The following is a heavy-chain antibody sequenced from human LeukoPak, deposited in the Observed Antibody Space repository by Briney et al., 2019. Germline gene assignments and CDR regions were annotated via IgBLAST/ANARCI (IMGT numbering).Heavy chain of an antibody. D-gene: IGHD3-22*01. CDR3: ARDSSGYYRMDV. V-gene: IGHV3-33*01. CDR1: GFTFSSYG. J-gene: IGHJ6*02. CDR2: IWYDGSNK. Sequence: GGSLRLSCAASGFTFSSYGMHWVRQAPGKGLEWVAVIWYDGSNKYYADSVKGRFTISRDNSKNTLYLQMNSLRAEDSAVYYCARDSSGYYRMDVWGQGTTVTVSS.